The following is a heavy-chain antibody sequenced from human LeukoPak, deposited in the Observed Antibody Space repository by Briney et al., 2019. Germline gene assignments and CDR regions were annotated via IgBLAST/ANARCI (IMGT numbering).Heavy chain of an antibody. CDR1: GGSFSGYY. D-gene: IGHD3-10*01. V-gene: IGHV4-34*01. Sequence: SETLSLTCAVYGGSFSGYYWSWIRPPPGKGLEWIGEINHSGSTNYNPSLKSRVTISVDTSKNQVSLKLSSVTAADTAVYYCARHFGGSPPFTWFDPWGQGTLVTVSS. CDR3: ARHFGGSPPFTWFDP. CDR2: INHSGST. J-gene: IGHJ5*02.